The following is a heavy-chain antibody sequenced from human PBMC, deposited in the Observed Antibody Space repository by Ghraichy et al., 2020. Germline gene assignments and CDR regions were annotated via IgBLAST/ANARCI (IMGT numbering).Heavy chain of an antibody. CDR3: TRDKSSPAYYDILTGYYIHGTNRDYYYYMDV. Sequence: GGSLRLSCTASGFTFGDYAMSWFRQAPGKGLEWVGFIRSKAYGGTTEYAASVKGRFTISRDDSKSIAYLQMNSLKTEDTAVYYCTRDKSSPAYYDILTGYYIHGTNRDYYYYMDVWGKGTTVTVSS. CDR1: GFTFGDYA. J-gene: IGHJ6*03. D-gene: IGHD3-9*01. CDR2: IRSKAYGGTT. V-gene: IGHV3-49*03.